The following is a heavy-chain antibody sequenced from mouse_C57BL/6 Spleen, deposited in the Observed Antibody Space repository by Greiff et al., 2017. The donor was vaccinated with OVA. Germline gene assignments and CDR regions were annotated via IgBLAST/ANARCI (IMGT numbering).Heavy chain of an antibody. V-gene: IGHV1-59*01. CDR2: IDPSDSYT. Sequence: VQLQQPGAELVRPGTSVKLSCKASGYTFTSYWMHWVKQRPGQGLEWIGVIDPSDSYTNYNQKFKGKATLTVDTSSSTAYMQLSSLTSEDSAVYYCASGTPLYYAMDYWGQGTSVTVSS. CDR1: GYTFTSYW. CDR3: ASGTPLYYAMDY. J-gene: IGHJ4*01. D-gene: IGHD3-1*01.